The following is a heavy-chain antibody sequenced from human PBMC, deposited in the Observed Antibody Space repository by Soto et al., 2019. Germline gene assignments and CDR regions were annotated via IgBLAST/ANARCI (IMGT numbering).Heavy chain of an antibody. CDR3: TRAAWSPYLSFY. CDR2: ISSSGSTA. Sequence: PGGSLRLSCAASGFTFSRFELHWVRQAPGKGLEWISYISSSGSTAYYASTVEGRFTISRDNANNSVYLQMDSLRAEDTALYYCTRAAWSPYLSFYWGQGALVTVSS. D-gene: IGHD3-10*01. V-gene: IGHV3-48*03. CDR1: GFTFSRFE. J-gene: IGHJ4*02.